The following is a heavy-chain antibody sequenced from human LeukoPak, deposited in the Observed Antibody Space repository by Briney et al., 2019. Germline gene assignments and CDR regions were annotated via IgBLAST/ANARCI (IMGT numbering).Heavy chain of an antibody. V-gene: IGHV3-74*01. CDR3: ARGYSGSYRIDY. CDR2: INTDGSST. Sequence: GGSLRLSCVASGFTFSSYWMHWVCQAPGKGLVWVSRINTDGSSTTYADSVKGRFTISRDSAKNTVSLQMNSLRAEDTAVYYCARGYSGSYRIDYWGQGSLVTVSS. CDR1: GFTFSSYW. J-gene: IGHJ4*02. D-gene: IGHD1-26*01.